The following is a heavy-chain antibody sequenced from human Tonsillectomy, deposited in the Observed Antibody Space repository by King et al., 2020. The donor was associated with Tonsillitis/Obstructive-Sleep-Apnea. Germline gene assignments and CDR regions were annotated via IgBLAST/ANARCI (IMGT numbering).Heavy chain of an antibody. Sequence: QLVQSGAEVKKPGASVKVSCKASGYTFNSYYMHWVRQAPGQGLEWMGIINPSGGSTSYAQKFRGRVTMTRDTSTSTVYMELSSLRSEDTAVYYCARDALGNYYDSRGSYFDLWGRGTLVTVSS. CDR1: GYTFNSYY. D-gene: IGHD3-22*01. CDR2: INPSGGST. V-gene: IGHV1-46*02. J-gene: IGHJ2*01. CDR3: ARDALGNYYDSRGSYFDL.